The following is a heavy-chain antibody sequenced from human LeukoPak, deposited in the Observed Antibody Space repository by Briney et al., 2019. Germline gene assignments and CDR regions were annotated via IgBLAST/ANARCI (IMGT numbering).Heavy chain of an antibody. Sequence: GGSLRLSCAASEFTVSSNYMNWVRQAPGKGLEWVSIIYPDGNTFYTNSVKGRFTISRDNSKNTLYLQMNSLRAEDTAVYYCARGSSWYYFDYWGQGTLVTVSS. CDR2: IYPDGNT. V-gene: IGHV3-66*01. J-gene: IGHJ4*02. D-gene: IGHD6-13*01. CDR1: EFTVSSNY. CDR3: ARGSSWYYFDY.